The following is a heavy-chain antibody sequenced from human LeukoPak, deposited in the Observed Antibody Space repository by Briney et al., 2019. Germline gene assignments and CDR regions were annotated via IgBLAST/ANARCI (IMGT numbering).Heavy chain of an antibody. V-gene: IGHV3-64*01. D-gene: IGHD3-10*01. CDR3: ARLSMVRGDIRDC. CDR1: GFTFSSYA. CDR2: ISSNGGST. Sequence: GGSLRLSCAASGFTFSSYAMHWVRQAPGKGLEYVSAISSNGGSTYYANSVKGRFTISRDNSKNTLYLQMGSLRAEDMAVYYCARLSMVRGDIRDCWGQGTLVTVSS. J-gene: IGHJ4*02.